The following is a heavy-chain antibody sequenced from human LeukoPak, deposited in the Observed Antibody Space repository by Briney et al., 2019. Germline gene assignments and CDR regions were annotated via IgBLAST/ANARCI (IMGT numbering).Heavy chain of an antibody. J-gene: IGHJ5*02. V-gene: IGHV4-59*02. D-gene: IGHD7-27*01. CDR2: IYRSGIT. Sequence: SETLSLTCTVSGGSVSAYYWNWIRQPPGKGLEWIGFIYRSGITSYNHSLKSRVTISIDTSKNDFSLNLTSVTAADTAVYYCARAPSDWGATNWFDPWGHGTLVTVSS. CDR3: ARAPSDWGATNWFDP. CDR1: GGSVSAYY.